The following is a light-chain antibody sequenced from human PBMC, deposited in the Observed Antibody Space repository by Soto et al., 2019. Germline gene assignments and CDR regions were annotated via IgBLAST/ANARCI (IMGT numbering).Light chain of an antibody. J-gene: IGKJ5*01. CDR3: QQRTRWPMT. V-gene: IGKV3D-20*02. CDR2: DAS. Sequence: EIVLTQSPGTLSLSPGERATLSCRASQSVSSTYLAWYQQKPGQAPRPLIYDASKRATGVPDRISGSGSGTDYTLTISSLEPEDFAVYYCQQRTRWPMTFGQGTRLEIK. CDR1: QSVSSTY.